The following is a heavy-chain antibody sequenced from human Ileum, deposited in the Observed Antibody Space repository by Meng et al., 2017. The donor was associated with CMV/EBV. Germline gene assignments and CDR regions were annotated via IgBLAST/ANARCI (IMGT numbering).Heavy chain of an antibody. J-gene: IGHJ5*02. CDR2: IYHSGST. CDR3: ARESLEWNKVFDP. Sequence: SETLSLTCAVSGGSISISNWWSWVRQPPGKGLEWIGEIYHSGSTNYNPSLKSRVTISVDTSKNQFSLKLSSVTAADTAVYYCARESLEWNKVFDPWGQGTLVTVSS. CDR1: GGSISISNW. V-gene: IGHV4-4*02. D-gene: IGHD3-3*01.